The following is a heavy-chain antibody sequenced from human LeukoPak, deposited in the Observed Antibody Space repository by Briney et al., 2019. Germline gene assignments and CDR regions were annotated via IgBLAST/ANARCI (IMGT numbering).Heavy chain of an antibody. CDR1: GGSIGGYY. J-gene: IGHJ3*02. Sequence: SETLSLTCTVSGGSIGGYYWSWIRQPPGKGLEWIGYIYYTGTTNYNPSLKSRVIISVDTSKNQFSLMLSSVTAADTAVYYCARYTVTTGGDAFDIWGQGTMVTVSS. CDR3: ARYTVTTGGDAFDI. V-gene: IGHV4-59*08. CDR2: IYYTGTT. D-gene: IGHD4-17*01.